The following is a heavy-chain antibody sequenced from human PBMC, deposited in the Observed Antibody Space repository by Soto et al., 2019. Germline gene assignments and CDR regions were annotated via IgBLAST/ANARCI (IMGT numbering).Heavy chain of an antibody. D-gene: IGHD1-26*01. V-gene: IGHV3-30*18. CDR1: GFTFSSYG. J-gene: IGHJ4*02. Sequence: QVQLVESGGGVVQPGRSLRLSCAASGFTFSSYGMHWVRQAPGKGLEWVAVISYDGSNKYYADSVKGRFTISRDNSKNTLYLKMNTRRAEDTAVYYCAKGTMGATGEWGQGTLVTVSS. CDR2: ISYDGSNK. CDR3: AKGTMGATGE.